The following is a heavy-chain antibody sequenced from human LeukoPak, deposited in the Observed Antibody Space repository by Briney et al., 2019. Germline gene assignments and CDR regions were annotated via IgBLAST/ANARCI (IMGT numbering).Heavy chain of an antibody. V-gene: IGHV3-9*01. CDR2: ISWNSGSI. Sequence: GRSLRLSCAASGFTFDDYAMHWVRQAPGKGLEWVSGISWNSGSIGYADSVKGRFNISRDNDKNSLYLQMNSLRAEDTALYYCAKDIGRFPHALDIWGQGTMVTVSS. CDR1: GFTFDDYA. J-gene: IGHJ3*02. D-gene: IGHD2-21*01. CDR3: AKDIGRFPHALDI.